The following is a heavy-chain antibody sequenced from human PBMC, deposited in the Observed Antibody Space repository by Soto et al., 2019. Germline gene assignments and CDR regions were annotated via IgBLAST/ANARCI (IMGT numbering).Heavy chain of an antibody. CDR1: EGTSIGYA. CDR2: ISYDGSNK. CDR3: AMGYSYGYDYYYGMDV. V-gene: IGHV3-30-3*01. D-gene: IGHD5-18*01. Sequence: SMRHCWTAAEGTSIGYAGHWVRKAPGKGLEWVAVISYDGSNKYYADSVKGRFTISRDNSKNTLYLQMNSLRAEDTAVYYCAMGYSYGYDYYYGMDVWGQGTTVTV. J-gene: IGHJ6*02.